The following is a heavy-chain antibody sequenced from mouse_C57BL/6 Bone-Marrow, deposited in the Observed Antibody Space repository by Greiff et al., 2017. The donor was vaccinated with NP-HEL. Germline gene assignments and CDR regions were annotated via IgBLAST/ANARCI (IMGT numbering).Heavy chain of an antibody. J-gene: IGHJ2*01. CDR1: GYTFTSYW. Sequence: QVQLQQPGTELVKPGASVKLSCKASGYTFTSYWMHWVKQRPGQGLEWIGNINPSNGGTNYNEKFKSKATLTVDKSSSTAYMQLSSLTSEDSAVYDCAREGLRRGYYFDNWGQGTTLTVSS. CDR2: INPSNGGT. D-gene: IGHD2-4*01. CDR3: AREGLRRGYYFDN. V-gene: IGHV1-53*01.